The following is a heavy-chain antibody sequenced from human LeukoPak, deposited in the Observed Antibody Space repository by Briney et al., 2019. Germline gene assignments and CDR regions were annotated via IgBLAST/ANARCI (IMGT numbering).Heavy chain of an antibody. D-gene: IGHD6-13*01. CDR3: ATQGPDSSSFSVDAFDI. CDR2: FDPEDGET. V-gene: IGHV1-24*01. Sequence: GASVKVSCKASGYTFTSYYMHWVRQAPGKGLEWMGGFDPEDGETIYAQKFQGRVTMTEDTSTDTAYMELSSLRSEDTAVYYCATQGPDSSSFSVDAFDIWGQGTMVTVSS. CDR1: GYTFTSYY. J-gene: IGHJ3*02.